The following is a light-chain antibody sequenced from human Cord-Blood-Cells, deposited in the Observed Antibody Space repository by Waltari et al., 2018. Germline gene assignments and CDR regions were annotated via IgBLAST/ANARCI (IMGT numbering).Light chain of an antibody. J-gene: IGKJ2*01. CDR3: QQLNSYPYT. CDR1: HGISSY. CDR2: AAS. V-gene: IGKV1-9*01. Sequence: DIQLTQSPSFLSASVGERVTITCRASHGISSYLAWYQQKPGKAPKLLIYAASTLQSGVPSRFSGSGSGTEFTLTISSLQPEDFATYYCQQLNSYPYTFGQGTKLEIK.